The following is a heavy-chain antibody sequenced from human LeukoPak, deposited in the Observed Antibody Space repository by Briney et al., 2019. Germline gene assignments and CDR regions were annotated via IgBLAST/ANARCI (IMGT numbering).Heavy chain of an antibody. V-gene: IGHV1-2*02. CDR1: GYTFTGYY. CDR3: ARDLSGYDSSAFDI. D-gene: IGHD5-12*01. J-gene: IGHJ3*02. Sequence: ASVKVSCKASGYTFTGYYMHWVRQAPGQGLEWMGWINPNSGGTNYAQKFQGRVTMTRDASISTAYMELSRLRSDDTAVYYCARDLSGYDSSAFDIWGQGTMVTVSS. CDR2: INPNSGGT.